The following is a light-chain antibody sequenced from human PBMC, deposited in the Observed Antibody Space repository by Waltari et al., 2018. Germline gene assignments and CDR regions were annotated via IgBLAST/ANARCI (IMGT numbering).Light chain of an antibody. Sequence: QSALTQPASVSGSLGQSITISCTGTSDDIGAYNYVSWYQQHPGRAPKLIISDVNKRPSGLSSRFFASKSGITASLTISGLQAEDEADYYCCSFTSSTTWVFGGGTTLTVL. CDR1: SDDIGAYNY. J-gene: IGLJ3*02. CDR2: DVN. CDR3: CSFTSSTTWV. V-gene: IGLV2-14*03.